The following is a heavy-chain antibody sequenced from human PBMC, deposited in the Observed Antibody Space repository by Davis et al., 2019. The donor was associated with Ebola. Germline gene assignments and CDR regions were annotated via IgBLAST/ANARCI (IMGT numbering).Heavy chain of an antibody. Sequence: ASVKVSCKASGYTFTSYAMYWVRQAPGQRLEWMGWINAGNGNTNYAQKLQGRVTMTTDTSTSTAYMELRSLRSDDTAVYYCARDGLVVPIDYWGQGTLVTVSS. V-gene: IGHV1-3*01. CDR2: INAGNGNT. D-gene: IGHD2-21*01. CDR3: ARDGLVVPIDY. J-gene: IGHJ4*02. CDR1: GYTFTSYA.